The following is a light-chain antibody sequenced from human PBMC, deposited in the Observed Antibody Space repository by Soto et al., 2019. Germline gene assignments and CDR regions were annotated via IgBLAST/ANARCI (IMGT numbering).Light chain of an antibody. CDR1: QSISRN. Sequence: DILMTQSPSSLSASVGDRVTITCRASQSISRNLNWYQQRPGRAPKLLIHTTSTLQSGVTSRFSGSGSGTDFALTISSLEPEDFATYYCQQSYSRWTFGQGPKV. CDR2: TTS. J-gene: IGKJ1*01. V-gene: IGKV1-39*01. CDR3: QQSYSRWT.